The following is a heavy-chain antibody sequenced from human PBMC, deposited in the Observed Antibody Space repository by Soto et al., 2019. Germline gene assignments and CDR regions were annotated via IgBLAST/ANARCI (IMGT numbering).Heavy chain of an antibody. CDR1: GFTFSNYD. D-gene: IGHD2-15*01. V-gene: IGHV3-23*01. Sequence: GGSLRLSCAASGFTFSNYDMSWVRQAPGKGLEWVSSISGNGSRTWHADSVKGRFTISRDNSKNTVYVQMDSLRAEDTAVYYCGNDSSVVVAAEDYWGQGTLVTVSS. CDR3: GNDSSVVVAAEDY. J-gene: IGHJ4*02. CDR2: ISGNGSRT.